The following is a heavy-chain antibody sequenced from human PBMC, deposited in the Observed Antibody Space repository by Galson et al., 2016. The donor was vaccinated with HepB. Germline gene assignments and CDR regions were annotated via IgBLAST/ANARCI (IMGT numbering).Heavy chain of an antibody. J-gene: IGHJ5*02. CDR2: TYYRSKWWN. V-gene: IGHV6-1*01. CDR3: ARAEANWDGGGDNWFDP. Sequence: CAISGDSVSTHSGAWNWIRQSPSRGLEWLGRTYYRSKWWNAYALSVKSRITINPDTSKNQISLQLNSVTPEDTAVYYCARAEANWDGGGDNWFDPWGQGTLVTGSS. CDR1: GDSVSTHSGA. D-gene: IGHD2-21*01.